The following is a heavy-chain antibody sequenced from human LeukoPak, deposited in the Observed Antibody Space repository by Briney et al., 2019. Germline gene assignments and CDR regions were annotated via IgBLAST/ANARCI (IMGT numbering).Heavy chain of an antibody. CDR3: ARLKGGRLYYFDY. CDR2: IYYSGST. J-gene: IGHJ4*02. CDR1: GGYISSYY. V-gene: IGHV4-59*01. Sequence: SETLSLTCTVAGGYISSYYWSWIRQPPGKGLEWIGYIYYSGSTNYNPSLKSRVTISVDTSKNQFSLKLSSVTAADTAVYYCARLKGGRLYYFDYWGQGTLVTVSS.